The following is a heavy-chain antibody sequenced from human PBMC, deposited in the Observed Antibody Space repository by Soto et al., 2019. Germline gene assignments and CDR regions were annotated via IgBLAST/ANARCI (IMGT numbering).Heavy chain of an antibody. CDR1: GFTFSSYG. J-gene: IGHJ4*02. CDR2: IWYDGSNK. CDR3: ARDQNSSGWPSDY. V-gene: IGHV3-33*01. D-gene: IGHD6-19*01. Sequence: QVQLVESGGGVVQPGRSLRLSCAASGFTFSSYGMHWVRQAPGKGLEWVAVIWYDGSNKYYADSVKGRFTISRDNSKNTLYLQMNSLRADDTAVYYCARDQNSSGWPSDYWGQGTLVTVSS.